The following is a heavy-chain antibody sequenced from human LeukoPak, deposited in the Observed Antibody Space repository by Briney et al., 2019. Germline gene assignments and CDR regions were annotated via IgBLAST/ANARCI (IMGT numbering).Heavy chain of an antibody. CDR3: ATLGVRGAPYYFDY. Sequence: GGSLRLSCAASGFTFSSYSMNWLRQAPGKGLEWFSSISSRSIYIYYADSVKGRFTISRDNAKNSLYLQMNSLRAEDTAVYYCATLGVRGAPYYFDYWGQGTLVTVSS. V-gene: IGHV3-21*01. CDR2: ISSRSIYI. CDR1: GFTFSSYS. J-gene: IGHJ4*02. D-gene: IGHD3-10*01.